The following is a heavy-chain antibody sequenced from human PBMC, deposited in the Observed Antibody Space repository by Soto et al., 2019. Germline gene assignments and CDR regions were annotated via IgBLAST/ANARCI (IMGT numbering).Heavy chain of an antibody. D-gene: IGHD5-12*01. CDR3: ARVAADIASWLDP. V-gene: IGHV4-59*01. J-gene: IGHJ5*02. Sequence: SETLSLTCTVSGDSITTYNWGWIRQPPGKGLEWIGCIYYSGVTNYNPSLKSRVTISVDTPKNQLSLKLNSVTAADTAVYYCARVAADIASWLDPWGQGTLVTVS. CDR1: GDSITTYN. CDR2: IYYSGVT.